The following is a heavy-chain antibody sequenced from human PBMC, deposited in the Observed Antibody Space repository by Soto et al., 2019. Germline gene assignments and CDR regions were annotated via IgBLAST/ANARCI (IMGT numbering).Heavy chain of an antibody. D-gene: IGHD1-1*01. CDR1: GFTFSCYW. CDR2: IKQDGSEK. Sequence: PGGSLRLSCAASGFTFSCYWMSWVRQAPGKGLEWVANIKQDGSEKYYVDSVKGRFTISRDNAKNSLYLQMNSLRAEDTAVYYCARVPSRVSRHMDVWGKGTTVTVSS. J-gene: IGHJ6*03. CDR3: ARVPSRVSRHMDV. V-gene: IGHV3-7*01.